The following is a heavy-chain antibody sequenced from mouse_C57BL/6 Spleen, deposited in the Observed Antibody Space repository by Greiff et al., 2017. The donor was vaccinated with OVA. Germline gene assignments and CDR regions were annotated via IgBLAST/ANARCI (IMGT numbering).Heavy chain of an antibody. CDR3: ARGGDYDDGFDY. V-gene: IGHV5-16*01. Sequence: EVMLVESEGGLVQPGSSMKLSCTASGFTFSDYYMAWVRQVPEKVLEWVANINYDGSSTYYLDSLKSRFIISRDNAKNILYLQMSSLKSEDTATYYCARGGDYDDGFDYWGQGTTLTVSS. CDR1: GFTFSDYY. CDR2: INYDGSST. D-gene: IGHD2-4*01. J-gene: IGHJ2*01.